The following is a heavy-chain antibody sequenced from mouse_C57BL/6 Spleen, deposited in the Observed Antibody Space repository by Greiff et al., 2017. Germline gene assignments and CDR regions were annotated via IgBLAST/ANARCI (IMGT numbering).Heavy chain of an antibody. CDR1: GYTFPGYW. Sequence: QVQLQQSGAELMKPGASVKLSCKATGYTFPGYWIEWVKQRPGHGLEWIGEILPGSGGTNYNEKFKGKATFTADTSSNTSYMQLSSLTTEDSAIYYSARWDYYVGDYWGQGTTLTVSS. V-gene: IGHV1-9*01. D-gene: IGHD1-1*01. CDR2: ILPGSGGT. CDR3: ARWDYYVGDY. J-gene: IGHJ2*01.